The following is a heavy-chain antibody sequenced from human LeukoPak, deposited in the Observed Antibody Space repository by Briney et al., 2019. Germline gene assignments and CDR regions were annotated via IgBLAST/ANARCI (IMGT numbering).Heavy chain of an antibody. CDR3: AKGGSGGSWARIDY. J-gene: IGHJ4*02. V-gene: IGHV3-23*01. CDR2: ISGSGGST. D-gene: IGHD2-15*01. Sequence: SGGSLRLSCAASGFTLTSYAMSWVRQAPGKGLECVSVISGSGGSTYYADSVKGRFTISRDNSRNTLYLQMNSVRAEDTAVYYCAKGGSGGSWARIDYWGQGTLVTVSS. CDR1: GFTLTSYA.